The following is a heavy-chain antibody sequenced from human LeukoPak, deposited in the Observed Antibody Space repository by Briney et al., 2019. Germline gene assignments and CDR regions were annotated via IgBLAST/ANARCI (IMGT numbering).Heavy chain of an antibody. CDR2: IYTSGST. CDR1: GGSISSYY. J-gene: IGHJ3*02. CDR3: ARDFWELDAFDI. D-gene: IGHD1-26*01. Sequence: SETLSLTCTVSGGSISSYYWSWIRQPAGKGLEWIGRIYTSGSTNYNPSLKSRVTMSVDTSKNQFSLKLSSVAAADTAVYYCARDFWELDAFDIWGQGTMVTVSS. V-gene: IGHV4-4*07.